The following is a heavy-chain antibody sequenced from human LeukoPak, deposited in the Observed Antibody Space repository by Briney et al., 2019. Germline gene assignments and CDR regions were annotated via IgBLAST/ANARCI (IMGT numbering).Heavy chain of an antibody. V-gene: IGHV3-23*01. CDR3: AKDRGPVVVVTWHFDY. D-gene: IGHD3-22*01. CDR1: GFTFSSYA. CDR2: ISGSGGSS. Sequence: QPGGSLRLSCAASGFTFSSYAMSWVRQAPGKGLEWVSAISGSGGSSYYADSVKGRFTISRDNSKNTLYLQMNSLRAEDTAVYYCAKDRGPVVVVTWHFDYWGQGTLVTVSS. J-gene: IGHJ4*02.